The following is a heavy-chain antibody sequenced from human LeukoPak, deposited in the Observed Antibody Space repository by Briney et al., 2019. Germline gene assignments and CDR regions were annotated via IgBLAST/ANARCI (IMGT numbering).Heavy chain of an antibody. D-gene: IGHD4-11*01. Sequence: SETLSLTCTVSGGSISSYYWSWIRQPPGKGLEWIGYIYYSGSTNYNPSLKSRVTISVDTSKNQFSLKLSSVTAADTAVYYCARAVQSSYYYYMDVWGKGTTVTVSS. V-gene: IGHV4-59*01. CDR2: IYYSGST. CDR1: GGSISSYY. J-gene: IGHJ6*03. CDR3: ARAVQSSYYYYMDV.